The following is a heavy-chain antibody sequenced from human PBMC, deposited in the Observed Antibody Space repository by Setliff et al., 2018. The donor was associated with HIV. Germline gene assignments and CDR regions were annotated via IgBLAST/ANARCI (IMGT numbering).Heavy chain of an antibody. Sequence: GASVMVSCKASGGTFSSYAISWVRQAPGQGLEWMGGSIPMYGTSNYAQKFQGRVTITTDESTSTAYMELSRLRSDVTAVYYCARSPRYSSGWYDSYFDQWGQGTLVTVSS. CDR2: SIPMYGTS. J-gene: IGHJ4*02. D-gene: IGHD6-19*01. V-gene: IGHV1-69*05. CDR3: ARSPRYSSGWYDSYFDQ. CDR1: GGTFSSYA.